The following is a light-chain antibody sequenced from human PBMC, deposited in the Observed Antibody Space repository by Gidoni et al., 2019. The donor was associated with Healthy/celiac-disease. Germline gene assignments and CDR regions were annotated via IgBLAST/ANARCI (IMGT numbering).Light chain of an antibody. CDR2: EVS. Sequence: QSALTQPASVPGSPGQSITIPCTGTSSDVGGYNYVSWYQQHQGKAPKLMIYEVSNRPSGVSNRFSGSKSGNTASLTISGLQAEDEADYYCSSYTSSISYVFGTGTKVTVL. V-gene: IGLV2-14*01. CDR3: SSYTSSISYV. CDR1: SSDVGGYNY. J-gene: IGLJ1*01.